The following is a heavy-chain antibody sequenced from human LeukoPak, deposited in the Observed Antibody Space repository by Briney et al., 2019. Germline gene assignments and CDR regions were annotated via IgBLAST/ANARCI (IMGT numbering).Heavy chain of an antibody. CDR2: ISSSGSTI. CDR1: GFTFSDYY. CDR3: AKDQWEYYGSGSCPFDY. J-gene: IGHJ4*02. Sequence: PGGSLRLSCAASGFTFSDYYMSWIRQAPGKGLEWVSYISSSGSTIYYADSVKGRFTISRDNAKNSLYLQMNSLRAEDTAVYYCAKDQWEYYGSGSCPFDYWGQGTLVTVSS. V-gene: IGHV3-11*01. D-gene: IGHD3-10*01.